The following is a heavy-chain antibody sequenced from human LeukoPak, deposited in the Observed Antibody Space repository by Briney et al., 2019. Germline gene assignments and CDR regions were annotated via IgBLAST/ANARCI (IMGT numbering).Heavy chain of an antibody. D-gene: IGHD1-1*01. Sequence: SETLSLTCTVSAGSISSTSYSWGWIRQSPGKGLEWIGSIYYSWDTYYNPSLKSRVTISVDTSNNQFSLKVTSVTAADTAVYYCEGADREEAYNHRIDYWGQGTLVTVSS. CDR1: AGSISSTSYS. CDR2: IYYSWDT. V-gene: IGHV4-39*01. J-gene: IGHJ4*02. CDR3: EGADREEAYNHRIDY.